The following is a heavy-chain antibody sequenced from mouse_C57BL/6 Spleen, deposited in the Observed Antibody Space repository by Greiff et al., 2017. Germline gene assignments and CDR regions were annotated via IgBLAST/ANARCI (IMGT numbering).Heavy chain of an antibody. J-gene: IGHJ3*01. CDR2: INPNNGGT. Sequence: EVQLQQSGPELVKPGASVKMSCKASGYTFTDYNMHWVKQSHGKSLEWIGYINPNNGGTSYNQKFKGKATLTVNKSSSTAYMELRGRTSEDSADYYCAREDYGVGCAYWGQGTLVTVSA. CDR3: AREDYGVGCAY. CDR1: GYTFTDYN. V-gene: IGHV1-22*01. D-gene: IGHD2-4*01.